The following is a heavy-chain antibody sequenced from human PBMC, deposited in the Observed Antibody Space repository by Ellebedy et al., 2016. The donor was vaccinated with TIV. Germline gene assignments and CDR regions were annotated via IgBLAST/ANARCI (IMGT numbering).Heavy chain of an antibody. CDR1: GGSIGSGYYY. CDR3: ARPPES. J-gene: IGHJ5*02. Sequence: SETLSLXXTVSGGSIGSGYYYWGWIRQSPGKGLEWTGSNYFNGDTYYNPSLKSRVTISVDMSRRQFFLSLRSVTAADTAVYYCARPPESWGQGMLVTVSS. V-gene: IGHV4-39*07. CDR2: NYFNGDT.